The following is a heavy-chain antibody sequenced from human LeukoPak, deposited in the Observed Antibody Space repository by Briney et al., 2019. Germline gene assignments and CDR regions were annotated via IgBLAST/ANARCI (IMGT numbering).Heavy chain of an antibody. Sequence: PSETLSLTCAVHGGFNGYHWSWIRQSPGKGLEWIGEITYNGVTNYNPSLRVTISVDTSKSLFSLKLSSVTAADTAVYFCTRSGLTGMRTYPRTPSYYYSMDVWGQGTAVTVSS. J-gene: IGHJ6*02. D-gene: IGHD1/OR15-1a*01. CDR1: GGFNGYH. CDR3: TRSGLTGMRTYPRTPSYYYSMDV. V-gene: IGHV4-34*01. CDR2: ITYNGVT.